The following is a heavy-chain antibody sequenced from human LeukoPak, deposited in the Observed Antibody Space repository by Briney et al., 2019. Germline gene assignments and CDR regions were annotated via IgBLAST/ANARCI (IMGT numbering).Heavy chain of an antibody. J-gene: IGHJ5*02. D-gene: IGHD3-22*01. CDR1: GGSIISYY. CDR3: VGGDYYGSSGSVGWFDR. Sequence: SETLSLTCTVSGGSIISYYWGWIRQPPGKGLEWIGYIYYSGSTNYNPSLKSRVTISVDTSKNQFSLRLSSVTAAETVLYCCVGGDYYGSSGSVGWFDRWGQGILVTFSS. V-gene: IGHV4-59*01. CDR2: IYYSGST.